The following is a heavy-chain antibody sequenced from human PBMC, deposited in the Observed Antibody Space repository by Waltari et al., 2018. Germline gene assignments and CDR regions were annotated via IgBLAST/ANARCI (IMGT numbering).Heavy chain of an antibody. V-gene: IGHV1-2*02. CDR3: ARVIYSSGWNPIDF. J-gene: IGHJ4*02. CDR2: INPKTGGT. Sequence: QVQLVQSGAEVKKPGDSVKAPCTASGYTFTAYYMHWVRLAPGQGLEWLGWINPKTGGTRIAQKFQGRVTVTSDASITTGYMELTSLRSDDTALYYCARVIYSSGWNPIDFWGQGTLVTVSS. CDR1: GYTFTAYY. D-gene: IGHD6-19*01.